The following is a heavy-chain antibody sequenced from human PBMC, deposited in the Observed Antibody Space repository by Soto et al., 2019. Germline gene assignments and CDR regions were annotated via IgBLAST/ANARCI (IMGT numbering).Heavy chain of an antibody. V-gene: IGHV1-2*02. Sequence: ASVKVSCKASGYSFTGYYIQWVREAPGQGLEWLGWINPRSGGTIYAQKFQDRVTLTRDTSISTAYVELRSLTSDDTAVYYCARRPLAHCSGGGCLDPWGQGTQVTSPQ. CDR2: INPRSGGT. CDR1: GYSFTGYY. D-gene: IGHD2-15*01. J-gene: IGHJ5*02. CDR3: ARRPLAHCSGGGCLDP.